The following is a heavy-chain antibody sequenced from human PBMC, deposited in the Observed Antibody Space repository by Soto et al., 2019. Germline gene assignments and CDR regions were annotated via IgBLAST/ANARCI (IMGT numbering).Heavy chain of an antibody. CDR3: AREGYDSGYYFFDY. J-gene: IGHJ4*02. CDR1: GYRFSNYA. V-gene: IGHV1-3*01. CDR2: INGGNGNT. D-gene: IGHD3-22*01. Sequence: ASAELSCTASGYRFSNYAMHWVRQAPGQRLEWMGWINGGNGNTENSQTFQGRVTISRDTSATTAYMELSSLKNEDTAVYFCAREGYDSGYYFFDYWGQGTPVTVSS.